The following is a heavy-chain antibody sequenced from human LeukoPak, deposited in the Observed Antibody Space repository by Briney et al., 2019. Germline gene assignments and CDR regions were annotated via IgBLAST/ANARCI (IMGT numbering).Heavy chain of an antibody. J-gene: IGHJ3*02. Sequence: ASVKVSFKASGYTFTGYYMHWVRQAPGQGREWMGWINPNSGGTNYAQKFQGRVTMTRDTSISTAYMELSRLRSDDTAVYYCAAYCTNGVCDDAFDIWGQGTMVTVSS. CDR3: AAYCTNGVCDDAFDI. D-gene: IGHD2-8*01. CDR2: INPNSGGT. CDR1: GYTFTGYY. V-gene: IGHV1-2*02.